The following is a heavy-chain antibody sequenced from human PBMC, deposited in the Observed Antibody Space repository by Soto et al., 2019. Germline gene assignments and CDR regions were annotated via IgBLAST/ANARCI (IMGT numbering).Heavy chain of an antibody. J-gene: IGHJ4*02. Sequence: QVQLVQSGAEVKKPGSSVKVSCKASGGTFSSYTLSWVRQAPGQGLEWMGRIIPILGIANYAQKFQGRVTITADKSTSTAYMELSSLRSEDTAVYYCARIPSDYAILTGYPLVTGADWCQGTLVTVSS. V-gene: IGHV1-69*02. CDR1: GGTFSSYT. D-gene: IGHD3-9*01. CDR3: ARIPSDYAILTGYPLVTGAD. CDR2: IIPILGIA.